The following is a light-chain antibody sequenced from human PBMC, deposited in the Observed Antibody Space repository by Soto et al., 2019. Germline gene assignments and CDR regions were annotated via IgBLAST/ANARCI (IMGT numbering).Light chain of an antibody. V-gene: IGKV3-15*01. CDR2: GAS. Sequence: EIVMTQSPATVSVSPGERATLSCRASQSIISSLAWYQQKPGQAPRLLIYGASTRATGIPARFSGSGSGTEFTLTISSLQSEDVAVYYCQQYNNGPTYTFGQGTKLEIK. CDR1: QSIISS. CDR3: QQYNNGPTYT. J-gene: IGKJ2*01.